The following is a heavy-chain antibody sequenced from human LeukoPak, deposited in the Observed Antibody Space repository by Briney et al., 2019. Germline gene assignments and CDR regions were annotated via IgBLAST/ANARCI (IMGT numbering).Heavy chain of an antibody. Sequence: SGGSLRLSCAASGFTFSSYAMSWVRKAPGKGLEWVSAISRSGGSTYYADSVKGRFTISRDNSKNTLYLQMNRLRAEDTVVYYGAKGPGGGATNYWGQGTLVTVSS. D-gene: IGHD1-26*01. CDR2: ISRSGGST. J-gene: IGHJ4*02. CDR1: GFTFSSYA. V-gene: IGHV3-23*01. CDR3: AKGPGGGATNY.